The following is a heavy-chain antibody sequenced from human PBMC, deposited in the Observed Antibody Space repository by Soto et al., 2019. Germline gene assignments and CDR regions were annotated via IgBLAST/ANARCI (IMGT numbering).Heavy chain of an antibody. D-gene: IGHD5-18*01. CDR1: GGTFSSYA. J-gene: IGHJ4*02. CDR2: FIPIFGTA. V-gene: IGHV1-69*01. Sequence: QVQLVQSGAEVKKTGSSVKVSCKASGGTFSSYAISWVQQAPGQGLEWMGGFIPIFGTANYAQKFQGRVTITVDESTSTAYMELSSLRSEDTAVDYCARSYSYGAIDYWGQGTLVTVSS. CDR3: ARSYSYGAIDY.